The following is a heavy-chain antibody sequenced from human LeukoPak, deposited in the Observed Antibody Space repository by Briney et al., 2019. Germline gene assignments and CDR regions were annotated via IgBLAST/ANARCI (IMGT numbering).Heavy chain of an antibody. CDR2: INPNSGGT. D-gene: IGHD3-3*01. Sequence: GASVKVSCKASGYTFTGYYMHWVRQAPGQGLEWMGRINPNSGGTNYAQKFQGRVTMTRDTSISTAYMELSRLRSDDTAVYYCARVFGVVIKSLGYWGQGTPVTVSS. V-gene: IGHV1-2*06. CDR1: GYTFTGYY. J-gene: IGHJ4*02. CDR3: ARVFGVVIKSLGY.